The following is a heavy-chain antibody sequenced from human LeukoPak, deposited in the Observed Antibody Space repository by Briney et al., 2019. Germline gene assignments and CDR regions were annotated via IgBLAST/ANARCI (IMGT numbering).Heavy chain of an antibody. CDR2: IYYSGST. D-gene: IGHD6-13*01. J-gene: IGHJ6*03. CDR3: ARQLGQQLVLGSYYYMDV. V-gene: IGHV4-39*01. CDR1: GGSISSSSFY. Sequence: SETLSLTCTVSGGSISSSSFYWGWIRQPPGKGLEWIGTIYYSGSTYYKPSLKSRVTISVDTSKNQFSLKLNSVTAADTAEYYCARQLGQQLVLGSYYYMDVWGKGTTVTVSS.